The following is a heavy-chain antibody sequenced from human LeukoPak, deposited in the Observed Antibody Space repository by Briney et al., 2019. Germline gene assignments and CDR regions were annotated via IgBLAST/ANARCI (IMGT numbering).Heavy chain of an antibody. CDR1: GFTFSSYA. Sequence: GGSLRLSXAASGFTFSSYALSWVRQAPGKGLEWVSAISASGGSTYYADSVKGRFTISRDNSKNTLYLQMNSLRADDAAVYYCGRARSGYDFDYWGQGTLVTVSS. D-gene: IGHD5-12*01. J-gene: IGHJ4*02. V-gene: IGHV3-23*01. CDR3: GRARSGYDFDY. CDR2: ISASGGST.